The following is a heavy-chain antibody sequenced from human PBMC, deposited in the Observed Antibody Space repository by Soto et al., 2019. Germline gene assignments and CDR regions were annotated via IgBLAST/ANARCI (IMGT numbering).Heavy chain of an antibody. CDR3: AREWFGESGYYYYGMDV. J-gene: IGHJ6*02. CDR2: ISSSSSYI. D-gene: IGHD3-10*01. Sequence: EVPLVESGGGLVKPGGSLRLSCAASGFTFSSYSMNWVRQAPGKGLEWVSSISSSSSYIYYADSVKGRFTISRDNAKNPLYLQMNSLRAEDTAGFYCAREWFGESGYYYYGMDVWGQGTTVTVSS. CDR1: GFTFSSYS. V-gene: IGHV3-21*01.